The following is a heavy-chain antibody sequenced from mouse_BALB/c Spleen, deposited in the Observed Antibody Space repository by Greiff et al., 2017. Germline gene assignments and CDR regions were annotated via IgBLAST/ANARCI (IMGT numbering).Heavy chain of an antibody. V-gene: IGHV3-6*02. CDR3: ARAPYYYGSGYFDD. Sequence: QLQQSGPGLVKPSQSLSLTCSVTGYSIPSGYYWNWIRQFPAYKLEWMGYISYDGSNNYNPSLKNRISITLDTSKNQFFLKLNSVTTEDTATYYCARAPYYYGSGYFDDWARGTTLPVSS. D-gene: IGHD1-1*01. J-gene: IGHJ2*01. CDR1: GYSIPSGYY. CDR2: ISYDGSN.